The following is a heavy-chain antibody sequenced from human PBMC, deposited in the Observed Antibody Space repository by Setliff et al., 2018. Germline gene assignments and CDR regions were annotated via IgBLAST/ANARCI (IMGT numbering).Heavy chain of an antibody. CDR2: MNPNSGNT. V-gene: IGHV1-8*03. Sequence: ASVKVSCKASGYTFTSYDINWVRQATGQGLEWMGWMNPNSGNTGYAQKFQGRVTITRNTSISTAYMELSSLRSEDTAVYYCARDGTSLPSIAAHADYWGQGTLVTVSS. CDR1: GYTFTSYD. CDR3: ARDGTSLPSIAAHADY. J-gene: IGHJ4*02. D-gene: IGHD6-6*01.